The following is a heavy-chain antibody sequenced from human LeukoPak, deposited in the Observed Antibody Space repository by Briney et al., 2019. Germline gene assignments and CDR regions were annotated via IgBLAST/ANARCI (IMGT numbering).Heavy chain of an antibody. Sequence: GASVKVSCKASGYTFTGYYMHWVRQAPGQGLEWTGWINPNSGGTNYAQKFQGRVTMTRDTSISTAYMELSRLRSDDTAVYYCARMGYQLLYERTLSGYYYYMDVWGKGTTVTVSS. J-gene: IGHJ6*03. CDR2: INPNSGGT. CDR1: GYTFTGYY. CDR3: ARMGYQLLYERTLSGYYYYMDV. D-gene: IGHD2-2*02. V-gene: IGHV1-2*02.